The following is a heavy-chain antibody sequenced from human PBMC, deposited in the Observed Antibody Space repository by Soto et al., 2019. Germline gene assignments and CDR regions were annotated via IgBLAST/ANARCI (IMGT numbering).Heavy chain of an antibody. Sequence: QLQLQESGPGLVKPSETLSLTCTVSGGSISSSSYYWGWIRQPPGKGLEWIGSIYYSGSTYYNPSLKSRVTISVDTSKNQFSLTLSSVTAADTAVYYCARTHTDIVVVPAAYNWFGPWGQGTLVTVSS. D-gene: IGHD2-2*01. CDR2: IYYSGST. J-gene: IGHJ5*02. CDR3: ARTHTDIVVVPAAYNWFGP. V-gene: IGHV4-39*01. CDR1: GGSISSSSYY.